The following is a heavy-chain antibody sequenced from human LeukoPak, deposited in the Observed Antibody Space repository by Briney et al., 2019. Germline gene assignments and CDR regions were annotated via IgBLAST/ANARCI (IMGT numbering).Heavy chain of an antibody. CDR3: ARCVVTPSRWFDP. CDR2: IYYSGST. V-gene: IGHV4-59*08. CDR1: GGSISSYY. Sequence: PSETLSLTCTVSGGSISSYYWSWIRQPPGKGLEWIGHIYYSGSTNYNPSLKSRVTISVDTSKNQFSLKLSSVTAADTAVYYCARCVVTPSRWFDPWDQGTLVTVSS. J-gene: IGHJ5*02. D-gene: IGHD4-23*01.